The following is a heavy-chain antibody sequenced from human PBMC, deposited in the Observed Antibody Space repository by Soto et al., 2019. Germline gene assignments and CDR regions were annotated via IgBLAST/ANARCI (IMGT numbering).Heavy chain of an antibody. Sequence: EVQLLQSGGGVVQPGGSLRLSCAASGFDFSLFAMSWVRQAPGKGLEWVSAISGGSRSTFYADSVKGRFTISRDNSNNVVYLQMDNLRVEDTAVYYCAKYFPRVDIPTTCYFDSWGQGRLVTVSS. CDR1: GFDFSLFA. V-gene: IGHV3-23*01. J-gene: IGHJ4*02. CDR3: AKYFPRVDIPTTCYFDS. CDR2: ISGGSRST. D-gene: IGHD1-1*01.